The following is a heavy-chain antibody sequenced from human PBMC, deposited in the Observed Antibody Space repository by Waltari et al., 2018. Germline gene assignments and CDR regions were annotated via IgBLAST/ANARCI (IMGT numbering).Heavy chain of an antibody. CDR3: AKEAHSSWPD. Sequence: EVQLVESGGGLVKPGGSLRLSCAASGFTLSTYSMNWVRQAPGKGFVWVSDTNDFGCDKYYTNSVKGRFAISRDNSKNTLYLQMNSLRAEDMAIYYCAKEAHSSWPDWGQGTLVTVSS. V-gene: IGHV3-23*04. CDR2: TNDFGCDK. J-gene: IGHJ4*02. D-gene: IGHD6-13*01. CDR1: GFTLSTYS.